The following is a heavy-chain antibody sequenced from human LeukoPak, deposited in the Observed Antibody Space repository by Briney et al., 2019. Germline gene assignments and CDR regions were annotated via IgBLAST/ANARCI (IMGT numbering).Heavy chain of an antibody. V-gene: IGHV1-24*01. J-gene: IGHJ6*03. CDR2: FDPEDGET. CDR1: GYTLTELS. Sequence: GASVNVSCKVSGYTLTELSMHWVRQAPGKGLEWMGGFDPEDGETIYAQKFQGRVTMTEDTSTDTAYMELSSLRSEDTAVYYCATAYRYSSSWYLGSPMDVWGKGTTVTVSS. D-gene: IGHD6-13*01. CDR3: ATAYRYSSSWYLGSPMDV.